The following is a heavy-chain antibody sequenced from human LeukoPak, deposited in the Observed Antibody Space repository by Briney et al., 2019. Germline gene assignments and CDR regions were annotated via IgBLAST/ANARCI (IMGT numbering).Heavy chain of an antibody. CDR1: GGSISSSSYY. D-gene: IGHD3-9*01. CDR2: IYYSGST. V-gene: IGHV4-39*07. CDR3: ARVMYFDWLLNRHNWFDP. Sequence: SETLSLTCTVSGGSISSSSYYWGWIRQPPGKGLEWIGSIYYSGSTYYNPSLKSGVTISVDTSKNQFSLKLSSVTAADTAVYYCARVMYFDWLLNRHNWFDPWGQGTLVTVSS. J-gene: IGHJ5*02.